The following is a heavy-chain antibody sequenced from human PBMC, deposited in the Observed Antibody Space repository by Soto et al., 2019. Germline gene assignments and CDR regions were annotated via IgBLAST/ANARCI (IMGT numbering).Heavy chain of an antibody. CDR1: GFSIRKYS. V-gene: IGHV3-74*01. CDR2: ISGDGTTT. Sequence: EVQLVESGGGLVQPGEALRLACAASGFSIRKYSMHWVRQAPGKGPVWVSYISGDGTTTDYAGSVKGRFTISRDNAKNTLFLQMDSLRVEDTAIYFCAIQDCTNDVCLEAAVTVGGALEYWGRGAQVTVSS. D-gene: IGHD2-8*01. J-gene: IGHJ4*02. CDR3: AIQDCTNDVCLEAAVTVGGALEY.